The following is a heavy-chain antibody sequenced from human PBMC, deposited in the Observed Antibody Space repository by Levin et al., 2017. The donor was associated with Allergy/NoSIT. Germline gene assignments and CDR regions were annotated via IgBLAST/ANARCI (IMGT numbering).Heavy chain of an antibody. CDR2: IVPFYGTT. Sequence: SVKVSCKASGGTFSTDGITWVRQAPGQGLEWMGEIVPFYGTTTYSQNFRGRVTITAHASTSTVSMELSSLTSEDTAMYYCARDKPGIVGSSEAFDIWGQGTMVAVSS. V-gene: IGHV1-69*13. D-gene: IGHD1-26*01. CDR3: ARDKPGIVGSSEAFDI. CDR1: GGTFSTDG. J-gene: IGHJ3*02.